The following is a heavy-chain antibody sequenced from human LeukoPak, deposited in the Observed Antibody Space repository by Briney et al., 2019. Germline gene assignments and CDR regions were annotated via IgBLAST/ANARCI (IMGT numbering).Heavy chain of an antibody. Sequence: SETLSLTCTVSGGSISSSSYSWTWIRQPPGKGLEWIGSIHYDGNTCYKPSLRSRVTISVDTSNQFSLRLSSATAAGTATYYCARRSLNNYGHYYWGQGTLVTVSS. CDR1: GGSISSSSYS. J-gene: IGHJ4*02. CDR2: IHYDGNT. CDR3: ARRSLNNYGHYY. D-gene: IGHD4-17*01. V-gene: IGHV4-39*01.